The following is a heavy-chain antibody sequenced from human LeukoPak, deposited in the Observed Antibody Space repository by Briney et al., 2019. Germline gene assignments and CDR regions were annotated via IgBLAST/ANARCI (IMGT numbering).Heavy chain of an antibody. D-gene: IGHD1-26*01. J-gene: IGHJ4*02. CDR1: GFTFSSYA. CDR2: ISGGGGTT. CDR3: AKERARSSYDY. Sequence: GGSLRLSCAASGFTFSSYAMSWVRQAPGKGLEWVSVISGGGGTTYYADSVKGRFTISRDNSKNTLYLQMNSLRAEDTAVYYCAKERARSSYDYWGQGTLVTVSS. V-gene: IGHV3-23*01.